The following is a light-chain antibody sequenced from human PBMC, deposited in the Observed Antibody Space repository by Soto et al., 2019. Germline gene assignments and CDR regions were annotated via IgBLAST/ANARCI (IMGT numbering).Light chain of an antibody. CDR1: QSISSW. CDR3: QHYNSYSEA. Sequence: DIQMTQSPSSLSASVGDRVTITCRASQSISSWLAWYQQKPGKAPKLLIYKASTLKRGVTSRFSGSGSGTEFTLTISSLQPYDFATYYCQHYNSYSEAFGQVTKVDIK. J-gene: IGKJ1*01. CDR2: KAS. V-gene: IGKV1-5*03.